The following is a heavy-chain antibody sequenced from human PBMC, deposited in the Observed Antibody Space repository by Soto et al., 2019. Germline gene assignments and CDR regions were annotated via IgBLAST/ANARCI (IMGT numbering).Heavy chain of an antibody. CDR3: GRGRLRAGILTGYYVSRNWFDT. CDR2: FDHCGRT. J-gene: IGHJ5*02. V-gene: IGHV4-34*01. Sequence: SETLSLPCAVYGGSFSGYYWSWISHPPGKGLEWIGEFDHCGRTNYNQPLKRRVNISVDTSKNQFSLNLSSVTAAAPAVYYCGRGRLRAGILTGYYVSRNWFDTWGQGTLVNVSP. CDR1: GGSFSGYY. D-gene: IGHD3-9*01.